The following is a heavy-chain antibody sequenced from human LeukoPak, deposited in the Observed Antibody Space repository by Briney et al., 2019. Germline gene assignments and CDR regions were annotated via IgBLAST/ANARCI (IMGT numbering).Heavy chain of an antibody. D-gene: IGHD5-24*01. V-gene: IGHV1-18*01. CDR3: ARDRESRGYRDY. CDR1: GYTFTSYG. J-gene: IGHJ4*02. CDR2: ISAYNGNT. Sequence: ASVKVSCMASGYTFTSYGISWVRQAPGQGLEWMGWISAYNGNTNYAQKLQGRVTMATDTSTSTAYMELRSLRSDDTAVYYCARDRESRGYRDYWGQGTLVTVSS.